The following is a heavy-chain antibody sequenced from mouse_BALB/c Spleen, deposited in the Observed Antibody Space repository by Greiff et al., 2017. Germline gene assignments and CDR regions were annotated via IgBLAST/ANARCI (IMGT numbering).Heavy chain of an antibody. CDR2: ISSGGSYT. Sequence: EVMLVESGGGLVKPGGSLKLSCAASGFTFSSYTMSWVRQTPEKRLEWVATISSGGSYTYYPDSVKGRFTISRDNAKNTLYLQMSSLKSEDTAMYYCARGDYDYGPFAYWGQGTLVTVSA. J-gene: IGHJ3*01. D-gene: IGHD2-4*01. CDR3: ARGDYDYGPFAY. CDR1: GFTFSSYT. V-gene: IGHV5-6-4*01.